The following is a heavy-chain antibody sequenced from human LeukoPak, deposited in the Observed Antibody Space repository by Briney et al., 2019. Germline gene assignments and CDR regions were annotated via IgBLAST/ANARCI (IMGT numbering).Heavy chain of an antibody. D-gene: IGHD3-22*01. CDR1: GYTFTDYY. V-gene: IGHV1-69*05. J-gene: IGHJ6*03. CDR3: ARGDYYDSSGFTFDYCYYMDV. Sequence: GASVKVSCKASGYTFTDYYMHWVRQAPGQGLEWMGGIIPIFGTANYAQKFQGRVTITTDESTSTAYMELSSLRSEDTAVYYCARGDYYDSSGFTFDYCYYMDVWGKGTAVTVSS. CDR2: IIPIFGTA.